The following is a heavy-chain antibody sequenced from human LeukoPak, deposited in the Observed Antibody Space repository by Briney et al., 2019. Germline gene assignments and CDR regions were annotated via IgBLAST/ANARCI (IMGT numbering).Heavy chain of an antibody. CDR3: TRKDYYDSSAQWDY. Sequence: PGGSLRLSCTASGFTFGDYAMSWFRQAPGKGLEWVGFIRSKAYGGTTEYAASVKGRFTISRDDSKSIAYLQMNSLKTEDTAVYYCTRKDYYDSSAQWDYWGQGTLVTVSS. CDR2: IRSKAYGGTT. J-gene: IGHJ4*02. CDR1: GFTFGDYA. V-gene: IGHV3-49*03. D-gene: IGHD3-22*01.